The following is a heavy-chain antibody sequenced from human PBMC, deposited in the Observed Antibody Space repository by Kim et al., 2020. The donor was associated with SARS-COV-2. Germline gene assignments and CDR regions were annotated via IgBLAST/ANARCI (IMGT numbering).Heavy chain of an antibody. CDR3: ARDTSRLERRIGSFDI. J-gene: IGHJ3*02. D-gene: IGHD1-1*01. Sequence: SETLSLTCTVYGGAVSSGTYYWSWIRRPPGQGLEWIGYLYYSGSPNYNPTPKSRVTISVDTSKTQFALNLNSVTAADTAVYYCARDTSRLERRIGSFDIWGQGTMVTVSS. CDR2: LYYSGSP. V-gene: IGHV4-61*01. CDR1: GGAVSSGTYY.